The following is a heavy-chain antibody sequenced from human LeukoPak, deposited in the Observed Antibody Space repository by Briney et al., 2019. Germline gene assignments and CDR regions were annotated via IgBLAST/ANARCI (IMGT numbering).Heavy chain of an antibody. J-gene: IGHJ5*02. Sequence: GGSLRLSCAGSGFTISSYWMTWVRQAPGKGLEWVANIKQDGSEKYYVDSVKGRFTISRDNAKNSLYLQMNNLRAADTAVYYCGRGRLIGGLDPWGQGTLVTVSS. D-gene: IGHD3-3*01. V-gene: IGHV3-7*01. CDR2: IKQDGSEK. CDR3: GRGRLIGGLDP. CDR1: GFTISSYW.